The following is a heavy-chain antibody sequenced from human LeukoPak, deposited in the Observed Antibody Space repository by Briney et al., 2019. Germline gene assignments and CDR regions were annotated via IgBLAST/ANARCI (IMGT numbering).Heavy chain of an antibody. V-gene: IGHV3-9*01. D-gene: IGHD1-26*01. CDR3: VKDSQGIVGATTDFDH. CDR2: IGWNSGSI. Sequence: SLRLSCTASGFTFDHYAMHWVRRLPGKGLEWVSGIGWNSGSIDYADSVRGRFTISRDNAKNSLYLQLQSLRPEDTAMYYCVKDSQGIVGATTDFDHWDQGTLVTVSS. CDR1: GFTFDHYA. J-gene: IGHJ4*01.